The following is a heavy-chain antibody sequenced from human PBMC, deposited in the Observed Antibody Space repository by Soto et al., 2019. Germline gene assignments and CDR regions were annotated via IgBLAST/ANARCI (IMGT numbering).Heavy chain of an antibody. CDR2: ISSSSSTI. Sequence: GWSLRLSCAASGFTFSSYSMNWVRQAPGKGLEWVSYISSSSSTIYYADSVKGRFTISRDNAKNSLYLQMNSLRDEDTAVYYCARDYYDSSGYILSDAFDIWGQGTMVTVSS. J-gene: IGHJ3*02. D-gene: IGHD3-22*01. CDR3: ARDYYDSSGYILSDAFDI. CDR1: GFTFSSYS. V-gene: IGHV3-48*02.